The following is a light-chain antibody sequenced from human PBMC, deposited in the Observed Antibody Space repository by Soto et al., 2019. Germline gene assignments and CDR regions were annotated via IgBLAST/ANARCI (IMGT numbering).Light chain of an antibody. V-gene: IGKV1-5*03. CDR2: KAS. Sequence: DIQLTQSPSALSASVGDRVTITCRATQSISNWLAWYQQKPGIAPKLLIYKASSLQSGVPLRFSGSGSGTEFTLTISSLQPDDFATYYCQQYDTYSRITFGQGTRLEIK. CDR3: QQYDTYSRIT. CDR1: QSISNW. J-gene: IGKJ5*01.